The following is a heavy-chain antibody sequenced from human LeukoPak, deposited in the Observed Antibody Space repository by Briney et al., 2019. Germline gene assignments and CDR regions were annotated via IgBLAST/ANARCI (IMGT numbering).Heavy chain of an antibody. CDR2: IYTSGST. V-gene: IGHV4-4*07. CDR1: GGSISSYY. CDR3: ARGGYCTGGVCYLDY. Sequence: PSETLSLTCTVSGGSISSYYWSWIRQPAGKGLEWIGRIYTSGSTNYNPSLKSRVTMSVDTSKNQFSLKLSSVTAADTAVYYCARGGYCTGGVCYLDYWDQGTLVTVSS. J-gene: IGHJ4*02. D-gene: IGHD2-8*02.